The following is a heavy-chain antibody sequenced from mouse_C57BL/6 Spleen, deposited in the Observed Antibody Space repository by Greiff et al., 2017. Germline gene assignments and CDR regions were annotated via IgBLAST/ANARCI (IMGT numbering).Heavy chain of an antibody. CDR1: GYSITSGYY. D-gene: IGHD1-3*01. Sequence: EVQLQQSGPGLVKPSQSLSLTCSVTGYSITSGYYWNWIRQFPGNKLEWMGYISYDGSNNYNPSLKNRNSITRDTSKNQFFLKLNSVTTEDTATYYCASSGYFDYWGQGTTLTVSS. V-gene: IGHV3-6*01. J-gene: IGHJ2*01. CDR2: ISYDGSN. CDR3: ASSGYFDY.